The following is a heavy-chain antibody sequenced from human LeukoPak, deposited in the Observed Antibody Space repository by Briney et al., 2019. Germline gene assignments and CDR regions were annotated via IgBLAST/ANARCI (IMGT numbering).Heavy chain of an antibody. CDR1: GGSISPYY. Sequence: ETLSLTCTVSGGSISPYYWSWLRQPPGKGLEWVGYIYYSGSTNYNHSLKRRDTISVDTSKNQFSLKLNFVTPADTPVYYCVRGDSIGWYRGLVWGQGTLVTVSS. CDR3: VRGDSIGWYRGLV. V-gene: IGHV4-59*01. D-gene: IGHD6-19*01. J-gene: IGHJ4*02. CDR2: IYYSGST.